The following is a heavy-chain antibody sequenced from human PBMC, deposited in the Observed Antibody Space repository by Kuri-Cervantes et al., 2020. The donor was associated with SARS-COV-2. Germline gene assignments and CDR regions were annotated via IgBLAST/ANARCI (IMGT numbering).Heavy chain of an antibody. CDR2: ISSSSSYI. Sequence: LKISCAASGFTFSSYSMNWVRQAPGKGLEWVSSISSSSSYIYYADSVKGRFTISRDNAKNSLYLQMNSLRAEDTAVYYCARGLNWNYAPPYWGQGTLVTVSS. J-gene: IGHJ4*02. D-gene: IGHD1-7*01. V-gene: IGHV3-21*01. CDR3: ARGLNWNYAPPY. CDR1: GFTFSSYS.